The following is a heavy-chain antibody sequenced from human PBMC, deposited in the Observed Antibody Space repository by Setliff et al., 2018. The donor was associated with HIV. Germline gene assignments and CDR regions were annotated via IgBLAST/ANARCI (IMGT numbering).Heavy chain of an antibody. D-gene: IGHD3-22*01. J-gene: IGHJ4*02. CDR1: GGSFNGYY. V-gene: IGHV4-34*01. CDR3: AREDSSYHYFDS. CDR2: VNHRGTI. Sequence: SETLSLTCAVYGGSFNGYYWTWIRQSPGKGLEWIGEVNHRGTINYNQSLKNRVIISVDTAKNQFSLNMISMTAADTAVYWCAREDSSYHYFDSWGQGMLVTVSS.